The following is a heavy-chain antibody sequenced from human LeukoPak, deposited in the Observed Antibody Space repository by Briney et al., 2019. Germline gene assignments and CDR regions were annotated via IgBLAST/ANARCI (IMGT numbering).Heavy chain of an antibody. CDR1: GGSISSYY. J-gene: IGHJ6*03. V-gene: IGHV4-59*01. CDR2: IYYSGGT. Sequence: PSETLSLTCTVSGGSISSYYWSWIRQPPGKGLEWIGYIYYSGGTNYNPSLKSRVTISVDTSKNQFSLKLSSVTAADTAVYYCVRESWPPGYKTRYYYYMDVWGKGTTVTVSS. CDR3: VRESWPPGYKTRYYYYMDV. D-gene: IGHD1-1*01.